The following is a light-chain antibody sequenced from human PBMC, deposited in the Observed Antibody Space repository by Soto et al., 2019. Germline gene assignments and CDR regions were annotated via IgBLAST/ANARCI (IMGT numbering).Light chain of an antibody. CDR1: QSVRSNS. J-gene: IGKJ4*01. CDR2: GAS. Sequence: EIVLTQSPGTLSLSPGERATLSCRASQSVRSNSLAWYQQKPGQAPRLLIYGASTRATGIPDRFSGSGSGTDLPLTITRLEPEDFAVFYCQQYGRSPPTFGGGTNMEIK. V-gene: IGKV3-20*01. CDR3: QQYGRSPPT.